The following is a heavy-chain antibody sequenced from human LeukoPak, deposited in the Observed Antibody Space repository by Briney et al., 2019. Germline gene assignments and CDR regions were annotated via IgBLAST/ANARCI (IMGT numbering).Heavy chain of an antibody. J-gene: IGHJ4*02. V-gene: IGHV3-21*01. D-gene: IGHD6-6*01. Sequence: GGSLRLSCVVSGFSFSSNSMNWVRQAPGKGLEWVSTISSGTGSYIYYADSVRGRFTISRDNAKNSLYLQMNSLRAEDTAVYYCARCSGVFGSSDYWGQGTLVTVSS. CDR3: ARCSGVFGSSDY. CDR2: ISSGTGSYI. CDR1: GFSFSSNS.